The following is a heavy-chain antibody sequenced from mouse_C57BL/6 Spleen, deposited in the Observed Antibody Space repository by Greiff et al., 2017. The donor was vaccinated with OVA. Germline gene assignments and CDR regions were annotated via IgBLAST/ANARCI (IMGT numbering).Heavy chain of an antibody. CDR1: GYAFTNYL. V-gene: IGHV1-54*01. J-gene: IGHJ4*01. CDR3: ARSISNPYYYAMDY. CDR2: INPGSGGT. Sequence: VKLQESGAELVRPGTSVKVSCKASGYAFTNYLIEWVKQRPGQGLEWIGVINPGSGGTNYNEKFKGKATLTADKSSSTAYMQLSSLTSEDSAVYFCARSISNPYYYAMDYWGQGTSVTVSS. D-gene: IGHD2-5*01.